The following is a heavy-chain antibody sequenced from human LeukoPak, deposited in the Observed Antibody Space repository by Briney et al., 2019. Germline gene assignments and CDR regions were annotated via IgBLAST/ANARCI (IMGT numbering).Heavy chain of an antibody. CDR2: ISSSGSTI. V-gene: IGHV3-48*03. D-gene: IGHD3-16*02. CDR1: GFTFSNDE. CDR3: AREVLGSYRNIYYGMDV. J-gene: IGHJ6*02. Sequence: GGSLRLSCATSGFTFSNDEMNWVRQAPGKGLEWVSYISSSGSTIYYADSVKGRFTISRDNAKNSLYLQMNSLRAEDTAVYYCAREVLGSYRNIYYGMDVWGQGTTVTVSS.